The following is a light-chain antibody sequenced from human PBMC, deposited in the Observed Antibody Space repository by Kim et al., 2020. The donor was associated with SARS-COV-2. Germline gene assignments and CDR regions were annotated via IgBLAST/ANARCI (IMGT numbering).Light chain of an antibody. Sequence: QPVLTQPPSASASLGASVTLTCTLSSGYSNYKVDWYQQRPGKGPRFVMRVGTGGIVGSKGDGIPDRFSVLGSGLNRYLTIKNIQEEDESDYHCGADHGSGSNFPLGGGTQLTVL. V-gene: IGLV9-49*01. CDR1: SGYSNYK. CDR2: VGTGGIVG. J-gene: IGLJ2*01. CDR3: GADHGSGSNFP.